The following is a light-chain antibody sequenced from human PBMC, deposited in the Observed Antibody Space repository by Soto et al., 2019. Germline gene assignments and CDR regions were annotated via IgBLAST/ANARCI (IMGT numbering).Light chain of an antibody. J-gene: IGKJ2*02. CDR2: GAS. CDR1: QSVSTY. Sequence: EIVLTQSPGTLSLSPGERATLSCRASQSVSTYLAWYQQKPGQAPRLLIYGASSRATGIPDRFSGSWSGTEFTLIISRLEPEDFAVYYWQQYGSSPCTFGQGNKVEI. V-gene: IGKV3-20*01. CDR3: QQYGSSPCT.